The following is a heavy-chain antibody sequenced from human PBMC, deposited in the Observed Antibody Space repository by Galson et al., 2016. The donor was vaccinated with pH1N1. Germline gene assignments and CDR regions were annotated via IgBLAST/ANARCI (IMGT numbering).Heavy chain of an antibody. CDR2: MNPNSGNT. CDR1: GGTFSSYG. Sequence: SGGTFSSYGISWVRQATGQGLEWMGWMNPNSGNTGYTQKFQGRVTMTRNTSISTAYMELSSLRSEDTAVYYCAVGHCSSTSCYIGEDYYNYGMDVWGQGTTVTVSS. CDR3: AVGHCSSTSCYIGEDYYNYGMDV. D-gene: IGHD2-2*02. V-gene: IGHV1-8*02. J-gene: IGHJ6*02.